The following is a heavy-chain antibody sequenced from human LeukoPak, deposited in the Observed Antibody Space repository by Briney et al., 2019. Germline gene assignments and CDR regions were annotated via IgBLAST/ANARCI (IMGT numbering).Heavy chain of an antibody. D-gene: IGHD2-2*01. V-gene: IGHV1-18*01. J-gene: IGHJ4*02. CDR1: GYTFTSYG. Sequence: ASVKVSCKASGYTFTSYGIIWVRQAPGQGLEWMGWISAYDGNTNYAQKLQGRVTMTTDTSTSTAYMELRSLRSDDTAVYYCARDLGTTPRGGIVVVPAATRGDYWGQGTLVTVSS. CDR2: ISAYDGNT. CDR3: ARDLGTTPRGGIVVVPAATRGDY.